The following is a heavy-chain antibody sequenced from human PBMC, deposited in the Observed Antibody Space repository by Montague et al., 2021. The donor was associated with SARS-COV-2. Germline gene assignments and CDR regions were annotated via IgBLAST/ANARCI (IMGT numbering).Heavy chain of an antibody. Sequence: SETLSLTCTVSGGSISSYYWSWIRQPPGKGLEWIGYIYYSGSTNYNPSLKSRVTISVDTSKNQFSLKLSSVTAADTGVYYCALVFDYWGQGTLVTVSS. CDR3: ALVFDY. J-gene: IGHJ4*02. V-gene: IGHV4-59*01. CDR2: IYYSGST. CDR1: GGSISSYY. D-gene: IGHD2-8*02.